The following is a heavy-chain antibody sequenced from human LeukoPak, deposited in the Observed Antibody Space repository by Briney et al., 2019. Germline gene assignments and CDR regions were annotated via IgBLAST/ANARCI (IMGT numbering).Heavy chain of an antibody. V-gene: IGHV3-21*01. CDR1: GFTFSSYS. D-gene: IGHD2-2*01. J-gene: IGHJ5*02. Sequence: GGSLRLSCAASGFTFSSYSMDWVRQAPGKGLEWVSPISSSSSYIYYADSVKGRFTISRDNAKNSLYLQMNSLRAEDTAVYYCARRRGIVVVPAAYNWFDPWGQGTLVTVSS. CDR2: ISSSSSYI. CDR3: ARRRGIVVVPAAYNWFDP.